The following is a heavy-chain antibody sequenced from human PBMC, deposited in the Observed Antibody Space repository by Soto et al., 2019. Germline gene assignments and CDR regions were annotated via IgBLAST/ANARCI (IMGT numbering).Heavy chain of an antibody. CDR3: ARGPLYCISTSCYRSGIYYYGMDV. V-gene: IGHV3-33*01. CDR1: GFTFSSYG. CDR2: IWYDGSNK. Sequence: PGGSLRLSCAASGFTFSSYGMHWVRQAPGKGLEWVAVIWYDGSNKYYADSVKGRFTISRDNSKNTLYLQMNSLRAEDTAVYYCARGPLYCISTSCYRSGIYYYGMDVWGQGTTVTVSS. J-gene: IGHJ6*02. D-gene: IGHD2-2*01.